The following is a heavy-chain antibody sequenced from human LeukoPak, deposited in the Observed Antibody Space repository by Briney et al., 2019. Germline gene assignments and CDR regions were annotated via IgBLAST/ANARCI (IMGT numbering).Heavy chain of an antibody. D-gene: IGHD2-2*01. CDR2: IIPIFGTA. CDR1: GGTFSSYA. Sequence: ASVKVSCKASGGTFSSYAISWVRQAPGQGLEWMGGIIPIFGTANYAQKFQGRVTITADESTSTAYMELSSLRSEDTAVYYCAIRPLGYCSSTSCSGAFDIWGQGTMVTVSS. V-gene: IGHV1-69*01. J-gene: IGHJ3*02. CDR3: AIRPLGYCSSTSCSGAFDI.